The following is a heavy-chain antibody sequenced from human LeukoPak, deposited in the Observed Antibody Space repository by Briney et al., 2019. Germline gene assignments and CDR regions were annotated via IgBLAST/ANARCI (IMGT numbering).Heavy chain of an antibody. CDR1: GGSTSSSSYY. CDR3: AAPGSYAAGSFYRFDY. J-gene: IGHJ4*02. CDR2: INHSGST. V-gene: IGHV4-39*07. D-gene: IGHD3-10*01. Sequence: SETLSLTCTVSGGSTSSSSYYWGWIRQPPGKGLEWIGEINHSGSTNYNPSLKSRVTISVDTSKNQFSLKLSSVTAADTAVYYCAAPGSYAAGSFYRFDYWGQGTLVTVSS.